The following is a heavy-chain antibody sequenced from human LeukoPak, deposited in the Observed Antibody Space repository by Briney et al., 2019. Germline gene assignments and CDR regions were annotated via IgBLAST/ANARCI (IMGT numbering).Heavy chain of an antibody. J-gene: IGHJ5*02. V-gene: IGHV3-74*01. Sequence: GGSLRLSCAASGFTFSNYWMHWVRQAPGKGLEWVSRIKSDGSITSYADAAKGRFTISRDNAKSTLYLQMNSLRAEDTAVYYCVWFGELARFDPWGQGTLVTVSS. CDR1: GFTFSNYW. CDR2: IKSDGSIT. CDR3: VWFGELARFDP. D-gene: IGHD3-10*01.